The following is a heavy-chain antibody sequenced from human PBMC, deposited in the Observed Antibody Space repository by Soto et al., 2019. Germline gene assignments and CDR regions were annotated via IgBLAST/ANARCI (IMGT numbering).Heavy chain of an antibody. CDR2: IIPIFGTA. V-gene: IGHV1-69*13. CDR3: ARSDIVVVPAAINYYYGMDV. J-gene: IGHJ6*02. D-gene: IGHD2-2*01. Sequence: GASVKVSCKASGGTLSSYALSWVRQAPGQGLEWMGGIIPIFGTANYAQKFQGRVTITADESTSTAYMELSSLRSEDTAVYYCARSDIVVVPAAINYYYGMDVWGQGTTVTVSS. CDR1: GGTLSSYA.